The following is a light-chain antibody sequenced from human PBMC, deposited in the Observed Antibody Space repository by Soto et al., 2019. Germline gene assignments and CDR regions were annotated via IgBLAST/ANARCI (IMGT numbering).Light chain of an antibody. CDR2: HAS. Sequence: DIHMTHAPSTLSASVGDRVTITCRASQRISSWLAWYQQKPGKDPKLRIYHASSLESGFPSRFSGSGSGTEFYLTICSLQIDDFATYYCQQYNSYPCTFGQGTRLEIK. CDR3: QQYNSYPCT. J-gene: IGKJ5*01. CDR1: QRISSW. V-gene: IGKV1-5*01.